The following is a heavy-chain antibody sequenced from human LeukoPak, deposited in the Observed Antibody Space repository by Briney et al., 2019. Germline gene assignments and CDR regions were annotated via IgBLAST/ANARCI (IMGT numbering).Heavy chain of an antibody. J-gene: IGHJ5*02. D-gene: IGHD4-17*01. CDR3: ARERSDFGDYRHNCFDP. Sequence: ASVKVSCKASGYTFTGYYMHWVRQAPGQWLEWMGWINPNNGVTKYAQKFQGRVTMTRDTSVTTAYMDLSRLRSDDTAVYYCARERSDFGDYRHNCFDPWGQGTLVTVSS. CDR2: INPNNGVT. V-gene: IGHV1-2*02. CDR1: GYTFTGYY.